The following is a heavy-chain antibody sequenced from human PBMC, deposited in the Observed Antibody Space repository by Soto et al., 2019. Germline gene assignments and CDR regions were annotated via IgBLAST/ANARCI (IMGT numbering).Heavy chain of an antibody. CDR1: GGSFSGYY. CDR2: INHSGST. Sequence: SETLSLTCAVYGGSFSGYYWSWIRQPPGKGLEWIGDINHSGSTNYNPSLKSRVTLSVATSKNQFSLKLSSVTAADTAVYYCARVTGGGYYYYGRDVWGQGTTVTVSS. CDR3: ARVTGGGYYYYGRDV. J-gene: IGHJ6*02. V-gene: IGHV4-34*01. D-gene: IGHD2-15*01.